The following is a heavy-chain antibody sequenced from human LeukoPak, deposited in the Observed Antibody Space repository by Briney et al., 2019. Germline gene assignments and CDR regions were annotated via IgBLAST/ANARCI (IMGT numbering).Heavy chain of an antibody. CDR1: GFTFSSYG. D-gene: IGHD3-10*01. Sequence: SGGSLRLSCAASGFTFSSYGMHWVRQAPGKGLEWVAVIWYDGSNKYYADSVKGRFTTSRNNSKNTLYLQMNSLRAEDTAVYYCARELGELSPYYYYYGMDVWGKGTRSPSPQ. CDR2: IWYDGSNK. CDR3: ARELGELSPYYYYYGMDV. J-gene: IGHJ6*04. V-gene: IGHV3-33*01.